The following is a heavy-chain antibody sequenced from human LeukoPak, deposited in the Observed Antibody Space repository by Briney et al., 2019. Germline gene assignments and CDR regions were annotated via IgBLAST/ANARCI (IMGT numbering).Heavy chain of an antibody. J-gene: IGHJ4*02. CDR2: ICDSGRTI. CDR3: ARDRLGDYDHSGYYDK. CDR1: GFTFSDYY. V-gene: IGHV3-11*01. Sequence: PGGSLRLSCGASGFTFSDYYMSWIRQAPGKGLEWVSYICDSGRTIYYADSVKGRFTISRDNAKNSVYLQMNNLGAEDTAVYYCARDRLGDYDHSGYYDKWGQGTLVTVSS. D-gene: IGHD3-22*01.